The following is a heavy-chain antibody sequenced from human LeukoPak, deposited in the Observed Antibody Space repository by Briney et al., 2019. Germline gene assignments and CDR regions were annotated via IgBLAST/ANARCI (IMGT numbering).Heavy chain of an antibody. D-gene: IGHD2-15*01. Sequence: GASVKVSCKASGGTFSSYAISWVRQAPGQGLEWMGGIIPIFGTANYAQKFQGRVMITADESTSTAYMELSSLRSEDTAVYYCARGIWDCSGGSCYSDYYYGMDVWGKGTTVTVSS. CDR1: GGTFSSYA. CDR2: IIPIFGTA. CDR3: ARGIWDCSGGSCYSDYYYGMDV. V-gene: IGHV1-69*13. J-gene: IGHJ6*04.